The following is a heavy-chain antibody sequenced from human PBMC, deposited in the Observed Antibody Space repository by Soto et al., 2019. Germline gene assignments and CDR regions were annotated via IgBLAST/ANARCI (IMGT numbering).Heavy chain of an antibody. Sequence: QVQLQQWGAGLLKPSETLSLSCAVYGGSFRGYYWSWIRQPPGKGLEWIAEINHSGSTNYNPSLKSRVTISVDTSKNQFSLKLSSVTAVDTAVYYCARVEEQWLVSYFDYWGQGTLVTVSS. CDR3: ARVEEQWLVSYFDY. J-gene: IGHJ4*02. D-gene: IGHD6-19*01. CDR2: INHSGST. V-gene: IGHV4-34*01. CDR1: GGSFRGYY.